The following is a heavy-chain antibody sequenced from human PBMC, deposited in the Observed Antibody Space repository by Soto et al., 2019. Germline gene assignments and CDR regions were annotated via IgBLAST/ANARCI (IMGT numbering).Heavy chain of an antibody. V-gene: IGHV1-58*01. CDR3: ARDGHSYDYRSLGH. D-gene: IGHD5-18*01. CDR2: IIVASGRT. J-gene: IGHJ4*02. CDR1: GFTFTNSA. Sequence: SVKVSCKTSGFTFTNSAVQWVRQARGQRLEWIGWIIVASGRTNYAREVQERVAISRDTSTSTAYMELSGLRSEDTAVYYCARDGHSYDYRSLGHWGQGTLVTVSS.